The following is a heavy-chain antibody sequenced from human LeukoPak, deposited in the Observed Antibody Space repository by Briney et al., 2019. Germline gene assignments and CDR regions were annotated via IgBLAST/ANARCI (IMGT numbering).Heavy chain of an antibody. D-gene: IGHD1-14*01. V-gene: IGHV1-69*13. J-gene: IGHJ6*02. Sequence: SVKVSCKASGGTFSSYAISWVRQAPGQGLEWMGGIIPIFGTANYAQKFQGRVTITADESTSTAYMELSSLRSEDTAVYYCASPANRVYGSYYGMDVWGQGTTVTVSS. CDR3: ASPANRVYGSYYGMDV. CDR1: GGTFSSYA. CDR2: IIPIFGTA.